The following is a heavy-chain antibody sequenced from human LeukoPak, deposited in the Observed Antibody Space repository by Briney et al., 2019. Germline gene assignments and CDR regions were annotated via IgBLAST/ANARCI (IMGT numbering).Heavy chain of an antibody. D-gene: IGHD2-2*01. V-gene: IGHV4-34*01. CDR2: INHSGST. CDR1: GGSFSCYY. CDR3: AGRGYCSSTSCSGYYFDY. Sequence: PSETLSLTCAVYGGSFSCYYWSWIRQPPGKGLEWIGEINHSGSTNYNPSLKSRVTISVDTSKNQFSLKLSSVTAADTAVYYCAGRGYCSSTSCSGYYFDYWGQGTLVTVSS. J-gene: IGHJ4*02.